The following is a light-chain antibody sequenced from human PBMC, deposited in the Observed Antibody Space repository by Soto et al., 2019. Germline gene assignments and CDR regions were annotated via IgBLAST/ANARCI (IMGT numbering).Light chain of an antibody. Sequence: EIVLTQSPATLSLSPGERATLSCRASQSVSSYLAWYQQKPGQAPRLLIYDASNRATGIPARFSGSGSGTAFTLPISSLEPEHFAVYYCQQRSNSPPYTFGQATKLEIK. V-gene: IGKV3-11*01. J-gene: IGKJ2*01. CDR2: DAS. CDR3: QQRSNSPPYT. CDR1: QSVSSY.